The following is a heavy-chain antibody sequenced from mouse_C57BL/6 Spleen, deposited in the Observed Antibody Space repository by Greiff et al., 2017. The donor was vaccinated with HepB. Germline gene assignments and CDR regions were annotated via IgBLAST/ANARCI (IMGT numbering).Heavy chain of an antibody. CDR3: ARDISTGVATDFDV. V-gene: IGHV1-52*01. CDR2: IDPSDSET. J-gene: IGHJ1*03. CDR1: GYTFTSYW. D-gene: IGHD1-1*01. Sequence: QVQLQQPGAELVRPGSSVKLSCKASGYTFTSYWMHWVKQRPIQGLEWIGNIDPSDSETHYNQKFKDKATLTVDKSSSPAYMQLSSLTSEDSAVYYCARDISTGVATDFDVWGTGTTVTVSS.